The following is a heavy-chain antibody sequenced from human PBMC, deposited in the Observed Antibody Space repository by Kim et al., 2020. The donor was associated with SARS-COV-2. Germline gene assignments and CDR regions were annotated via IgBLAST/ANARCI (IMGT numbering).Heavy chain of an antibody. CDR2: T. V-gene: IGHV4-31*02. D-gene: IGHD6-19*01. CDR3: ARVAVAGDFDY. J-gene: IGHJ4*02. Sequence: TYYNPSLKSRVTISVDTSKNQFSLKLSSVTAADTAVYYCARVAVAGDFDYWGQGTLVTVSS.